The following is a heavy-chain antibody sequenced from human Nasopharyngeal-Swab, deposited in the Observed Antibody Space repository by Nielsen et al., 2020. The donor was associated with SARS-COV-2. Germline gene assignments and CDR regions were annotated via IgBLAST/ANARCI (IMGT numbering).Heavy chain of an antibody. CDR1: GFTFGSYT. CDR3: VRDGALIQLWLLPHALDI. Sequence: GGSLRLSCDASGFTFGSYTMNWVRQAPGKGLEWVSFISSSGSIAYYADSVKGRFTISRDNANNSLYLQMNSLRADDTAVYYCVRDGALIQLWLLPHALDIWGQGTLVTVSS. J-gene: IGHJ3*02. CDR2: ISSSGSIA. V-gene: IGHV3-48*04. D-gene: IGHD5-18*01.